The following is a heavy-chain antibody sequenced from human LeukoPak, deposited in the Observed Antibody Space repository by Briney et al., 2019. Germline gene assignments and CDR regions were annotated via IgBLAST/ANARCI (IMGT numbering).Heavy chain of an antibody. CDR1: GASISSGY. D-gene: IGHD1-14*01. V-gene: IGHV4-59*01. CDR2: ISHTGIT. CDR3: ARFRSAADHPDS. Sequence: SETLSLTCTVSGASISSGYWSWIRQPPGKGLEWIGYISHTGITNYNPSLESRVIISAETSRTQFSLKLTSMTAADTAVYYCARFRSAADHPDSWGQGTLVTVSS. J-gene: IGHJ4*02.